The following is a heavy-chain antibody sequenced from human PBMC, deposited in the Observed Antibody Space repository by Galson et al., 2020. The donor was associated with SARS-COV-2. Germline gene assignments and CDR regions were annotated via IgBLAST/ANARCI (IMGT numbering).Heavy chain of an antibody. J-gene: IGHJ4*02. CDR3: ARGTRDITMIVMIVTTGSYDLDS. Sequence: SQASETLSLTCAVYGGSFSGYYWSWIRQPPGKGLEWIGEINHSGSTNYNPSLKSRVTISIDTSKNQFSLKLSSVTAADTAVYYCARGTRDITMIVMIVTTGSYDLDSWGQGTLVTVSS. CDR1: GGSFSGYY. V-gene: IGHV4-34*01. D-gene: IGHD3-22*01. CDR2: INHSGST.